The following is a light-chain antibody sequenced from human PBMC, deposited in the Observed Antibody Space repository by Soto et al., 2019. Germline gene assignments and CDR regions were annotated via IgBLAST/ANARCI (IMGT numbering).Light chain of an antibody. V-gene: IGKV3-15*01. Sequence: EIVMTQSPATLSLSPGARATLSCRASQSVSTNLAWYQQKPGQAPRLLIFGSSTRATGVPERFSGSGSETDFTLTISGLQSEDFAVYYCQHYNDWVWTFGQGTRVDVK. CDR3: QHYNDWVWT. J-gene: IGKJ1*01. CDR2: GSS. CDR1: QSVSTN.